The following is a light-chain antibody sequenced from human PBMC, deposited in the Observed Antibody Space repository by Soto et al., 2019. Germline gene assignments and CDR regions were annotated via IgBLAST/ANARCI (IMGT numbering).Light chain of an antibody. CDR1: QTISSW. V-gene: IGKV1-5*03. CDR3: KHYNSYPET. Sequence: DIQMTQSPSTLSGSVGDRVSITGRASQTISSWLAWYQQKPGKAPKLLIYKASTLKSGVESRVRGDGAGQEFNLNISRLEHDEVATYDGKHYNSYPETLGQGTKVDIK. CDR2: KAS. J-gene: IGKJ1*01.